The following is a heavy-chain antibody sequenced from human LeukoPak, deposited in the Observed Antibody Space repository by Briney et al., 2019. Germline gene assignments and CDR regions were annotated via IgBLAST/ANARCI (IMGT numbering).Heavy chain of an antibody. CDR1: GFSLSTSGMC. Sequence: SGPTLVNPTQTLTLTCTFSGFSLSTSGMCVSWIRQPPGKALEWLALIDWDDDKYYGTSLKTRLTISKDTSKNQVVLTMTNMDPVDTATYYCARAPGYGDPFDYWGQGTLVTVSS. V-gene: IGHV2-70*01. CDR3: ARAPGYGDPFDY. CDR2: IDWDDDK. D-gene: IGHD4-17*01. J-gene: IGHJ4*02.